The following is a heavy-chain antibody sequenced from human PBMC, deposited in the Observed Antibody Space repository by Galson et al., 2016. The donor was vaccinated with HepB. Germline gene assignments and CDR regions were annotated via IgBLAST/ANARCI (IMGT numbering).Heavy chain of an antibody. D-gene: IGHD4-17*01. Sequence: SLRLSCAASEFVFSSYWMYWVRQVPGKGLVWVSRISPDGSVTRYADSVKGRFTSFRDNGNNTVYLQMNSLSVDDMAVYYCARDDYGDYVGYYGLDVWGQGTTVTVSS. CDR2: ISPDGSVT. V-gene: IGHV3-74*01. J-gene: IGHJ6*02. CDR1: EFVFSSYW. CDR3: ARDDYGDYVGYYGLDV.